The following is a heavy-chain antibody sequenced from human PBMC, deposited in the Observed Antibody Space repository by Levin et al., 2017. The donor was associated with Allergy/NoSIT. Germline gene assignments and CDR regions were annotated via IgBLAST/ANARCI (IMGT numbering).Heavy chain of an antibody. D-gene: IGHD3-22*01. V-gene: IGHV3-23*01. CDR2: ISGSGGST. Sequence: GGSLRLSCAASGFTFSSYAMSWVRQAPGKGLEWVSAISGSGGSTYYADSVKGRFTISRDNSKNTLYLQMNSLRAEDTAVYYCAKDLYYYDSSGEEEHELEYWGQGTLVTVSS. J-gene: IGHJ4*02. CDR1: GFTFSSYA. CDR3: AKDLYYYDSSGEEEHELEY.